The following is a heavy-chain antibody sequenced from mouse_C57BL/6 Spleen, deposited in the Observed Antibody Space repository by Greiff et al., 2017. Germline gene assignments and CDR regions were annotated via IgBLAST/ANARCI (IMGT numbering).Heavy chain of an antibody. CDR3: ARYQLGREGAWFAY. CDR2: IYPSDSET. CDR1: GYTFTSYW. Sequence: QVQLQQPGAELVRPGSSVKLSCKASGYTFTSYWMDWVKQRPGQGLEWIGNIYPSDSETHYNQKFKDKATLTVDKSSSTAYMQLSSLTSEDSAVYYCARYQLGREGAWFAYWGQGTLVTVSA. V-gene: IGHV1-61*01. D-gene: IGHD4-1*02. J-gene: IGHJ3*01.